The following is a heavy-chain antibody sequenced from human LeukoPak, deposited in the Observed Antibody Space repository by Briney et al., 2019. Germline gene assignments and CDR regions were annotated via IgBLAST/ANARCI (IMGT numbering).Heavy chain of an antibody. CDR2: INTNTGNP. Sequence: ASVKVSCKASGYTFTSYAMNWVRQAPGQGLEWMGWINTNTGNPTYAQGFTGRFVFSLDTSVSTAYLQISSLKAEDTAVYYCARGSTRFLEWLFRIRFDPWGQGTLVTVSS. CDR1: GYTFTSYA. V-gene: IGHV7-4-1*02. D-gene: IGHD3-3*01. CDR3: ARGSTRFLEWLFRIRFDP. J-gene: IGHJ5*02.